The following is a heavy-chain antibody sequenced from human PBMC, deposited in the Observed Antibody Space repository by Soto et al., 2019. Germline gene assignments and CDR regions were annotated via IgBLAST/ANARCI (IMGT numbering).Heavy chain of an antibody. D-gene: IGHD2-15*01. CDR3: ARGSRGVLDYYYYYGMDV. Sequence: CTVSGGSISSGGYYWSWIRQHPGKGLEWIGYIYYSGSTYYNPSLKSRVTISVDTSKNQFSLKLSSVTAADTAVYYCARGSRGVLDYYYYYGMDVWGQGTTVTVSS. CDR1: GGSISSGGYY. V-gene: IGHV4-31*03. CDR2: IYYSGST. J-gene: IGHJ6*02.